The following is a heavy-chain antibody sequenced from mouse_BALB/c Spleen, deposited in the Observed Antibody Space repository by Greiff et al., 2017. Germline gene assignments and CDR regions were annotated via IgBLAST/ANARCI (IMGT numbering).Heavy chain of an antibody. CDR1: GFTFSSYA. Sequence: EVQLVESGGGLVKPGGSLKLSCAASGFTFSSYAMSWVRQSPEKRLEWVAEISSGGSYTYYPDTVTGRFTISRDNAKNTLYLEMSSLRSEDTAMYYCARDRGRYYAMDYWGQGTSVTVSS. CDR2: ISSGGSYT. V-gene: IGHV5-9-4*01. CDR3: ARDRGRYYAMDY. D-gene: IGHD3-1*01. J-gene: IGHJ4*01.